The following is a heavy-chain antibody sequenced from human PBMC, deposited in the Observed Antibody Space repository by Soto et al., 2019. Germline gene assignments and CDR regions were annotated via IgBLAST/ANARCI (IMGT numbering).Heavy chain of an antibody. CDR3: ARGKVGASGWDGYAFDI. CDR2: INPNRGST. Sequence: ASVKVSCKASGATFSGSAFSWVRQAPGQGLEWMGWINPNRGSTNYAQQLQGWVTMTGDTSISTAYMELSRLRSDDTAVYYCARGKVGASGWDGYAFDIWGQGTMVTVSS. V-gene: IGHV1-2*04. J-gene: IGHJ3*02. CDR1: GATFSGSA. D-gene: IGHD6-19*01.